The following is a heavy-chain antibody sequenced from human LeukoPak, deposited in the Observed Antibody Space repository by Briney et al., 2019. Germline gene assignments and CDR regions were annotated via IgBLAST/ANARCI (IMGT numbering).Heavy chain of an antibody. D-gene: IGHD6-19*01. J-gene: IGHJ4*02. Sequence: GGSLGLSCAASGFTFDDYAMHWVRQAPGKGLEWVSGISWNSGSIGYADSVKGRFTISRGNAKNSLYLQMNSLRAEDTALYYCAKVGSSGWYGGYYFDYWGQGTLVTVSS. CDR1: GFTFDDYA. V-gene: IGHV3-9*01. CDR2: ISWNSGSI. CDR3: AKVGSSGWYGGYYFDY.